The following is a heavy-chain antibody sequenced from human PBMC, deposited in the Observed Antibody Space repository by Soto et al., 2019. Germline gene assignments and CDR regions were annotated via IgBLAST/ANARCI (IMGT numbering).Heavy chain of an antibody. V-gene: IGHV1-58*01. CDR3: AAGHQWLVLDY. D-gene: IGHD6-19*01. Sequence: ASVKVSCKASGFTFTRSAGQWVRQARGQRIEWIGWIVVGRGNTNYAQKFQERVTITRDMSTSTAYMELSSLRSEDTAVYYCAAGHQWLVLDYWGQRTLVPVSS. CDR1: GFTFTRSA. CDR2: IVVGRGNT. J-gene: IGHJ4*02.